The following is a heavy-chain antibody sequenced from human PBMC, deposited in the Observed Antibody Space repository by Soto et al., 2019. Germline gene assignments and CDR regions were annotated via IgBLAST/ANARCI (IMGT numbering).Heavy chain of an antibody. J-gene: IGHJ6*02. V-gene: IGHV3-43*01. CDR2: ITWDGGST. CDR1: GFTFDDYT. Sequence: EVQLVESGGVVVQPGGSLRLSCAASGFTFDDYTMHWVRQAPGKGLECVSLITWDGGSTYYADSVKGRFTISRDNSENSLYLQMNSLRTEDTALYYCAKDICDGKSCYSYGMDVWGQGTTVTVSS. D-gene: IGHD2-2*01. CDR3: AKDICDGKSCYSYGMDV.